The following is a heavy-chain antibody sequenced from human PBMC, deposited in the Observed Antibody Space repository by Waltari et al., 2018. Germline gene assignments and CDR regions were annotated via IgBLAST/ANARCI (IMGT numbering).Heavy chain of an antibody. CDR2: TNTDGSFT. Sequence: EVQLVESGGGLVQPGGSLRLSCAVSGFTFSSTWMHWCRQTPGEGLVWLSRTNTDGSFTNYADSVEGRFTMSRDNAKDTVYLQMNSLRAEDTAIYYCVRGSLNPGFDYWGQGTLVTVSS. V-gene: IGHV3-74*01. J-gene: IGHJ4*02. CDR3: VRGSLNPGFDY. CDR1: GFTFSSTW.